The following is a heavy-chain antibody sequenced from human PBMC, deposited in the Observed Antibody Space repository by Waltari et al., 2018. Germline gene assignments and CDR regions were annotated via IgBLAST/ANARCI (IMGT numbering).Heavy chain of an antibody. V-gene: IGHV3-23*01. CDR2: ISGSGGST. CDR3: ARLPGTSHYGMDV. Sequence: EVQLLESGGGLVQPGGSLRLSCAASRFTFSSYAMSWVRQAPGKGLEWISVISGSGGSTYYADSVRGRFTISRDKSKNTLYLQMNTLSADDTAVYYCARLPGTSHYGMDVWGQGTTVTVSS. CDR1: RFTFSSYA. J-gene: IGHJ6*02. D-gene: IGHD3-10*01.